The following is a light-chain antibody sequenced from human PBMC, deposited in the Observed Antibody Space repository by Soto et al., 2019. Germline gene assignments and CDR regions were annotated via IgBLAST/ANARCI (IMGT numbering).Light chain of an antibody. CDR2: EVF. CDR3: SSYAGSYTYV. Sequence: QSALTQPASVSASPGQSISISCTGTSNDVGAFDYVSWYQQHPGKAPKLIIFEVFNRPSGVSTRFSGSKSGSTASLTISGLQAEDEADYFCSSYAGSYTYVFGTGTKLTVL. CDR1: SNDVGAFDY. V-gene: IGLV2-14*01. J-gene: IGLJ1*01.